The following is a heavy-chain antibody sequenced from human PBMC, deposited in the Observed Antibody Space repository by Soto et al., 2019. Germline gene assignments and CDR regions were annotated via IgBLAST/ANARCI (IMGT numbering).Heavy chain of an antibody. CDR3: ARVGPWVPYYYDSSPYTFENWFDP. CDR2: IYHGGST. V-gene: IGHV4-39*02. J-gene: IGHJ5*02. Sequence: LSLTCTVSGGYVSSGSYYWSWIRQPPGKGLEWIGSIYHGGSTYYNPSLNSRVTLSIDMTNNHVSLILNSVTAADTAVYYCARVGPWVPYYYDSSPYTFENWFDPWGQGTLVTVSS. CDR1: GGYVSSGSYY. D-gene: IGHD3-22*01.